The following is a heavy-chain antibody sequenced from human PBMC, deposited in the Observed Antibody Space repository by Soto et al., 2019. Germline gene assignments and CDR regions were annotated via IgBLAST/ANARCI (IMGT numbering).Heavy chain of an antibody. J-gene: IGHJ4*02. CDR1: GGSISSSSYY. V-gene: IGHV4-39*01. CDR2: IYYSGST. Sequence: QLQLQESGPGLVKPSETLSLTCTVSGGSISSSSYYWGWIRQPPGKGLEWIGSIYYSGSTYYNPSLKRRATISVDTSKNQFSLKLSSVTAADTAVYYCAIPASDYGDYIGWGYYFDYWGQGTLVTVSS. D-gene: IGHD4-17*01. CDR3: AIPASDYGDYIGWGYYFDY.